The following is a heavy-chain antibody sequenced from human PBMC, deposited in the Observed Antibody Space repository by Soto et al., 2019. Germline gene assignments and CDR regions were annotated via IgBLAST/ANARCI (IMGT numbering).Heavy chain of an antibody. CDR3: AKLPSQSRYDILTGYLDQYYFDY. D-gene: IGHD3-9*01. CDR1: GFTFSSYA. CDR2: ISGSGGST. V-gene: IGHV3-23*01. Sequence: PGGSLRLSCAASGFTFSSYAMSWVRQAPGKGLEWVSAISGSGGSTYYADSVKGRFTISRDNSKNTLYLQMNSLRAEDTAVYYCAKLPSQSRYDILTGYLDQYYFDYWGQGTLVTVSS. J-gene: IGHJ4*02.